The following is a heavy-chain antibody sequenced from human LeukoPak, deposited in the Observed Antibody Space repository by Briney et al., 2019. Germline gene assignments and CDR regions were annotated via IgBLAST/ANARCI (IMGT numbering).Heavy chain of an antibody. CDR3: ASDDFWSGYYPLDY. CDR2: IYTSGST. D-gene: IGHD3-3*01. V-gene: IGHV4-4*07. J-gene: IGHJ4*02. Sequence: SETLSLTCTVSGGSIVNYYWNWIRQPAGKGLEWIGRIYTSGSTKYNPSIKSRVTMSLDTSKNQFSLKLTSVTAADTAVYYCASDDFWSGYYPLDYWGQGTLVTVSS. CDR1: GGSIVNYY.